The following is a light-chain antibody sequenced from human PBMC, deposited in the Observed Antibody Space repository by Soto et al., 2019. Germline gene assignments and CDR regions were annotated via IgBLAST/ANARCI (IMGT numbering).Light chain of an antibody. V-gene: IGLV1-44*01. Sequence: QSVLTQPPSASGTPGQRVTFSSSGSGSNIGSNAVNWYQQLPGTAPKLLIYFNTQRPSGVPDRFSGSKSGTSASLAISGLQSEDEADYYCAAWDDSLTGLLIGGGTKLTVL. CDR1: GSNIGSNA. CDR3: AAWDDSLTGLL. CDR2: FNT. J-gene: IGLJ2*01.